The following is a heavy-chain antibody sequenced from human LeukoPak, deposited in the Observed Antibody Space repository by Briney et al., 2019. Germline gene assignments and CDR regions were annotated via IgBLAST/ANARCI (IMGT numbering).Heavy chain of an antibody. CDR1: GYTFTGYY. CDR3: ARIRVTVFYGMDV. D-gene: IGHD2-21*02. V-gene: IGHV1-2*02. CDR2: INPNSGGT. J-gene: IGHJ6*02. Sequence: ASVKVSCKASGYTFTGYYMHWVRQAPGQGLEWMGWINPNSGGTNYAQKFQGRVTMTRDTSISTAYMELSRLRSDDTAVYYCARIRVTVFYGMDVWGQGTTVTVSS.